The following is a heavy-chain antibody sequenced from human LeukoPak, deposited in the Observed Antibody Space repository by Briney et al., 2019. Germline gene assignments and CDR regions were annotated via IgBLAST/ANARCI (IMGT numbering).Heavy chain of an antibody. Sequence: PGGSLRLSCAASGFTFSSYSMNWVRQAPGKGLEWVSSISSSSSYIYYADSVKGRFTISRDNAKNSLYLQMNSLRAEDTAVYYCARDSMTYYDSWSGYRDYYYGMDVWGQGTTVTVSS. D-gene: IGHD3-3*01. CDR1: GFTFSSYS. V-gene: IGHV3-21*01. J-gene: IGHJ6*02. CDR2: ISSSSSYI. CDR3: ARDSMTYYDSWSGYRDYYYGMDV.